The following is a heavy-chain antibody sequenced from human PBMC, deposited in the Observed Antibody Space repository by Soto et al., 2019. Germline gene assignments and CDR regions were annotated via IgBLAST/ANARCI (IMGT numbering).Heavy chain of an antibody. CDR1: GFRFSDYG. D-gene: IGHD3-22*01. CDR2: ISYDGNNK. CDR3: ARGGRSGSSGYYNPSFDY. V-gene: IGHV3-30*03. Sequence: QVQLVQTGGGAVLPGRSLSLSCAASGFRFSDYGMHWVRQAPGKGLEWAAVISYDGNNKYYADSVKGRFTISRDNSKNTLYLQMEGLRVEDTAVYYCARGGRSGSSGYYNPSFDYWGPGTLVSVSS. J-gene: IGHJ4*02.